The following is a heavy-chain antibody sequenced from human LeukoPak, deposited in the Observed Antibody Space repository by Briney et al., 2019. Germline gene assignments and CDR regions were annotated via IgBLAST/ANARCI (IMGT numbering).Heavy chain of an antibody. CDR3: AREGGSGYDP. V-gene: IGHV4-34*01. Sequence: SETLSLTCAVYGGSFSGYYWSWIRQPPGKGLEWIGEINHSGSTNYNPSLKSRVTISVDTSKSQFSLKLSSVTAADTAVYYCAREGGSGYDPWGQGTLVTVSS. J-gene: IGHJ5*02. D-gene: IGHD5-12*01. CDR1: GGSFSGYY. CDR2: INHSGST.